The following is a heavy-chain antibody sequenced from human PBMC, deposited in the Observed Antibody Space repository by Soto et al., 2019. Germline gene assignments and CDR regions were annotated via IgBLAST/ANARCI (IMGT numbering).Heavy chain of an antibody. CDR3: AKEGYCSGGSCFTSSNSGFEDYYYGMDV. Sequence: GSLRLSCAASGFTFSSYGMHWVRQAPGKGLEWVAVISYDGSNKYYADSVKGRFTISRDNSKNTLYLQMNSLRAEDTAVYYCAKEGYCSGGSCFTSSNSGFEDYYYGMDVWGQGTTVTVSS. J-gene: IGHJ6*02. D-gene: IGHD2-15*01. V-gene: IGHV3-30*18. CDR1: GFTFSSYG. CDR2: ISYDGSNK.